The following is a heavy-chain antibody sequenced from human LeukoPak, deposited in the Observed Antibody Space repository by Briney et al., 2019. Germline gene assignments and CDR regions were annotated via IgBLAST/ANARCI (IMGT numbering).Heavy chain of an antibody. Sequence: SETLSLTCAVYGGSFSGYYWSWIRQPPGKGLEWIGEINHSGSTNYNPSLKSRVTISVDTSKNQFSLKLSSVTAADTAVYYCARGSRHYYGSGSYILFFDYWGQGTLVTVSS. CDR3: ARGSRHYYGSGSYILFFDY. D-gene: IGHD3-10*01. CDR2: INHSGST. V-gene: IGHV4-34*01. CDR1: GGSFSGYY. J-gene: IGHJ4*02.